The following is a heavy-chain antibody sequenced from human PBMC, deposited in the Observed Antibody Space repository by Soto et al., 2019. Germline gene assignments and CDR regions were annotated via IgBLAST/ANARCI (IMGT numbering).Heavy chain of an antibody. V-gene: IGHV3-30*18. D-gene: IGHD3-3*01. Sequence: QVQLVESGGGVVQPGRSLRLSCAASGFTFSSYGMHWVRQAPGKGLEWVAVISYDGSNKYYADSVKGRFTISRDNSKNTLYLQMNSLRAEDTAVYYCAKAGTISDFWSGYLGINPYYYYGMDVWGQGTTVTVSS. CDR2: ISYDGSNK. CDR3: AKAGTISDFWSGYLGINPYYYYGMDV. CDR1: GFTFSSYG. J-gene: IGHJ6*02.